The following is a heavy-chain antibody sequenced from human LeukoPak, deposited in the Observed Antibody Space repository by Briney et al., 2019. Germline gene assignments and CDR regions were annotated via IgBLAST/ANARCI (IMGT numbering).Heavy chain of an antibody. CDR1: GYTFTGYY. Sequence: GASVKVSCKASGYTFTGYYIHWVRQAPGQGLEWMGWIYPYSGDTDYAQNFQGRVTMTRDTSISTAYMELSSLKSDDTAVYYCARGDPGYSGYYFDYWGQGTLVTVSS. CDR3: ARGDPGYSGYYFDY. J-gene: IGHJ4*02. D-gene: IGHD5-12*01. CDR2: IYPYSGDT. V-gene: IGHV1-2*02.